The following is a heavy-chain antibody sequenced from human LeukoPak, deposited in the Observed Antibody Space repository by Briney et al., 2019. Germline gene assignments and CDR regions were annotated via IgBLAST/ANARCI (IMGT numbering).Heavy chain of an antibody. Sequence: PGGSLRLSCAASGFTFRSYSMNWVRQAPGKGLEWVSSISSSSSYIYYADSVKGRFTMSRDNAKNSLYLQMNSLRAEDTAVYYCARGRTYYYDSSGSDYWGQGTLVTVSS. J-gene: IGHJ4*02. CDR2: ISSSSSYI. CDR1: GFTFRSYS. V-gene: IGHV3-21*01. CDR3: ARGRTYYYDSSGSDY. D-gene: IGHD3-22*01.